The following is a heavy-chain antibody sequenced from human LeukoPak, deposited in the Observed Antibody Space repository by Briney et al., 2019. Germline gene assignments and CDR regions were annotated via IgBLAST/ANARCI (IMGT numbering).Heavy chain of an antibody. CDR2: IYYSGST. V-gene: IGHV4-39*07. CDR3: ARVRYCSGGSCSSPTYFDY. Sequence: PSETLSLTCTVSGGSISSSSYCWGWIRQPPGKGLEWIGSIYYSGSTYYNPSLKSRVTISVDTSKNQFSLKLSSVTAADTAVYYCARVRYCSGGSCSSPTYFDYWGQGTLVTVSS. CDR1: GGSISSSSYC. J-gene: IGHJ4*02. D-gene: IGHD2-15*01.